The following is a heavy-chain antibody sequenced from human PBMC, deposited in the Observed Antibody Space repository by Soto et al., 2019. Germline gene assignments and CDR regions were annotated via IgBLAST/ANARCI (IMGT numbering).Heavy chain of an antibody. CDR1: GYTFTSYY. CDR3: ASGYYDFWSGLDRRYYGMDV. CDR2: INPSGGNT. D-gene: IGHD3-3*01. V-gene: IGHV1-46*01. J-gene: IGHJ6*02. Sequence: ASVKVSCKASGYTFTSYYMHWVRQAPGQGLEWMGIINPSGGNTGYAQKFQGRITMTRNTSISTAYMELSSLRSEDTAVYYCASGYYDFWSGLDRRYYGMDVWGQGTTVTVSS.